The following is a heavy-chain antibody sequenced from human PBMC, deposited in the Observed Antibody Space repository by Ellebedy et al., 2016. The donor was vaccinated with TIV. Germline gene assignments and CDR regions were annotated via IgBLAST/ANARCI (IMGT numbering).Heavy chain of an antibody. CDR1: GFTFSSYG. J-gene: IGHJ4*02. CDR3: AGVYISYFIDY. CDR2: ISYDGSEK. Sequence: GESLKISCAASGFTFSSYGMHWVRQAPGKGLEWLAFISYDGSEKQYADSVKGRFTISRDEAKNTLYLQMNSLSAEDTSIYYCAGVYISYFIDYWGQGILVTVSS. V-gene: IGHV3-30*03. D-gene: IGHD5-18*01.